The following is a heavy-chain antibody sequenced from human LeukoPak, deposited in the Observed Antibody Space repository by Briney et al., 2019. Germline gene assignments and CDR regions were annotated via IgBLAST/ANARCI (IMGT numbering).Heavy chain of an antibody. Sequence: PGGSLRLSCAASGLTFSSYAMSWVRQAPGKGLEWVSAISGSGGSTYYADSVKGRFTISRDNSKKTLYLQMNSLRAEDTAVYYCAKRNYDFWSGYYRRAENHFDYWGQGTLVIVSS. CDR1: GLTFSSYA. D-gene: IGHD3-3*01. CDR2: ISGSGGST. CDR3: AKRNYDFWSGYYRRAENHFDY. V-gene: IGHV3-23*01. J-gene: IGHJ4*02.